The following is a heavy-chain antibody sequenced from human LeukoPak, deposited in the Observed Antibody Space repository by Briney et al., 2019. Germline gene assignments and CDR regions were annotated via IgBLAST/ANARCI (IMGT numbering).Heavy chain of an antibody. Sequence: GGSLRLSCAASGFTFSSYGMHWVRQAPGKGLEWVAFIRYDGSNKYYADSVKGRFTVSRDNAKNSLYLQMNSLRAEDTAVYYCARDSGYCSSTGCYVHYFDYWGQGTLVTVSS. CDR2: IRYDGSNK. D-gene: IGHD2-2*01. J-gene: IGHJ4*01. CDR3: ARDSGYCSSTGCYVHYFDY. CDR1: GFTFSSYG. V-gene: IGHV3-30*02.